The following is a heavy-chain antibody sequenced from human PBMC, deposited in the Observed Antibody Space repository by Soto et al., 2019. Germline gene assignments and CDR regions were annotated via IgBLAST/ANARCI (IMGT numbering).Heavy chain of an antibody. Sequence: SETLSLTCTVSGVSIRSYYWSWIRQPPGKGLEGIGYIYYSGSTHYHPSLKSRVTISVDTSKNQFSLKLSSVTAADTAVYYCARDLYDSSGWASNDAFDIWGQGTMVTV. V-gene: IGHV4-59*01. CDR2: IYYSGST. D-gene: IGHD3-22*01. CDR3: ARDLYDSSGWASNDAFDI. J-gene: IGHJ3*02. CDR1: GVSIRSYY.